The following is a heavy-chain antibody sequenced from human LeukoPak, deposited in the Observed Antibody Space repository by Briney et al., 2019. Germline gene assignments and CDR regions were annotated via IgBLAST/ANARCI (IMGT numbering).Heavy chain of an antibody. CDR3: ARASQQGLFRVGFEY. J-gene: IGHJ4*02. Sequence: PGKSLTLSCSVSGLIFRSYSLLWLRQPPRKGLDWVAGISYDGNDKHYADSVKDRFIISRDNSKNILFLEMNSLRVEDTDPYYCARASQQGLFRVGFEYWGRGKLVTVSS. CDR1: GLIFRSYS. V-gene: IGHV3-30*04. D-gene: IGHD6-19*01. CDR2: ISYDGNDK.